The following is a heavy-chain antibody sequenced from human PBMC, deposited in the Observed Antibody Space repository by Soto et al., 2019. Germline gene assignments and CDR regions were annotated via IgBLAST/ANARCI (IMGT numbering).Heavy chain of an antibody. CDR3: AKDEGVGGTLGLFDY. D-gene: IGHD1-26*01. CDR1: GFDFTYYA. CDR2: MSSDGSKI. J-gene: IGHJ4*02. Sequence: QVQLVESGGGAVQPGESLRLSCVASGFDFTYYAMHWVRQAPGKGLESVAVMSSDGSKIHHTDSVKGRFTISRDNSKNTLYLQMHSLRKEYTAVYFCAKDEGVGGTLGLFDYWGQGTLVSVSS. V-gene: IGHV3-30*18.